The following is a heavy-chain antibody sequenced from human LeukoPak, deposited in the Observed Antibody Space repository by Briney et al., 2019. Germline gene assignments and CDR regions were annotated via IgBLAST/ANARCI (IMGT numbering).Heavy chain of an antibody. D-gene: IGHD6-19*01. V-gene: IGHV1-2*02. CDR2: INPNSGGT. Sequence: ASVKVSCKASGYIFTGYYIHWVRQAPGQGLEWMGWINPNSGGTNYAQKFQGRVTMTRDTSISTAYMELSRLRSDDTAVYYCARGSSGSPYYMDVWGKGTTVTVSS. CDR1: GYIFTGYY. J-gene: IGHJ6*03. CDR3: ARGSSGSPYYMDV.